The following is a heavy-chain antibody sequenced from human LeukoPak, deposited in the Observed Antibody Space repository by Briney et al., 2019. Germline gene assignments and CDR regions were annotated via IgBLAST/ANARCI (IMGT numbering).Heavy chain of an antibody. J-gene: IGHJ3*02. V-gene: IGHV4-59*01. CDR2: XXYSGST. Sequence: SETLSLTCTVSXXSXXXXXXXWXRQPXGXXXXXXXXXXYSGSTNYNTSLKSRVTISVDTSKNQFSLKLSSVTAADTAVYYCARVPYDYYDSSGPDAFDIWGQGTMVTVSS. D-gene: IGHD3-22*01. CDR3: ARVPYDYYDSSGPDAFDI. CDR1: XXSXXXXX.